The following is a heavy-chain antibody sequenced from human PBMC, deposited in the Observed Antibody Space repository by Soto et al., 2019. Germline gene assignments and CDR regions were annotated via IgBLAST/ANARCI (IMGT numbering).Heavy chain of an antibody. D-gene: IGHD1-26*01. CDR1: GFTFSSYA. CDR2: ISYDGSNK. V-gene: IGHV3-30-3*01. J-gene: IGHJ4*02. CDR3: ARDGSGSPPQNRFDY. Sequence: QVQLVESGGGVVQPGRSLRLSCAASGFTFSSYAMHWVRQAPGKGLEWVAVISYDGSNKYYADSVKGRFTISRDNSKNTLYLQMNSLRAEDTAVYYCARDGSGSPPQNRFDYWGQGTLVTVSS.